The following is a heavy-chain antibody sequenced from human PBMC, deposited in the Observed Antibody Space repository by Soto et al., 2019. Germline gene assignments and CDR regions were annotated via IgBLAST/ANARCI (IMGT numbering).Heavy chain of an antibody. CDR3: AYSRYTGSGVDY. V-gene: IGHV2-5*02. CDR2: IYWDDDK. Sequence: QITLKESGPTLVKPTQTLTLTCTFSGFSLSTSGVGVGWIRQPPGKALEWLALIYWDDDKRYSPSLKSRLTITKDPSKTQVVLTMTNMDPVDTATYYCAYSRYTGSGVDYWGQGTLVTVSS. CDR1: GFSLSTSGVG. J-gene: IGHJ4*02. D-gene: IGHD3-10*01.